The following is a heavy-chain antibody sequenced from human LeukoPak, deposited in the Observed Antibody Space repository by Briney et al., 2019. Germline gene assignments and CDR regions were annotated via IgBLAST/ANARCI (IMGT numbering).Heavy chain of an antibody. Sequence: ASVKVSCKASGYTFTTLYLHWVRQAPGQGLEWMGVINPNGGGTRYAEKFQGRVTMTRDTSTSTVYMELSSLRSEDTAVYYCARDPSGSWQRFDHWGQGTLVTVSS. CDR3: ARDPSGSWQRFDH. D-gene: IGHD1-26*01. J-gene: IGHJ4*02. V-gene: IGHV1-46*01. CDR1: GYTFTTLY. CDR2: INPNGGGT.